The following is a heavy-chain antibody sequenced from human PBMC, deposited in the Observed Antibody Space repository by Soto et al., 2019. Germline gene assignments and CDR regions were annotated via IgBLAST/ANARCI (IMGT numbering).Heavy chain of an antibody. V-gene: IGHV1-69*01. D-gene: IGHD1-26*01. CDR1: GGTFSSYS. Sequence: QVQLVQSGAEVKKPGSSVKVSCKASGGTFSSYSINWVRQAPGQGLEWMGEIIPIFGTANYAQKFPGRVTITADESTSTAYMELFCLRSEATAVYYCARDGGRHSGGIDYWGQGTLVTVSS. CDR2: IIPIFGTA. CDR3: ARDGGRHSGGIDY. J-gene: IGHJ4*02.